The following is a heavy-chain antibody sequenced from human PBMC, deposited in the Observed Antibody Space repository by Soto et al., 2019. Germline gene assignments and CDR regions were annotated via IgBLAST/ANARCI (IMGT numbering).Heavy chain of an antibody. CDR2: IWHDGKNK. CDR3: ARDPGQDEAMDY. CDR1: GFAFSDFG. V-gene: IGHV3-33*01. Sequence: QVQVVESGGGVVQPGKSLRLSCAASGFAFSDFGMHWVRQAPAKGLEWVAVIWHDGKNKDYADYAKGRFTICRDNSRNILYLEMNSLRVEDTAVYYCARDPGQDEAMDYWGQGTLVTVSS. J-gene: IGHJ4*02.